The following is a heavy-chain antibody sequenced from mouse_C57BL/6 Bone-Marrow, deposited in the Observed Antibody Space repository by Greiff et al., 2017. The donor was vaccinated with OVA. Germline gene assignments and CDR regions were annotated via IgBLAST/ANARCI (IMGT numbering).Heavy chain of an antibody. V-gene: IGHV1-56*01. CDR1: GYTFTSHW. J-gene: IGHJ1*03. CDR2: IFPGSGST. Sequence: VQLQQSGPELVRPGASVKISCKAPGYTFTSHWMQWVRQRPGQGLEWIGEIFPGSGSTYYTAKFKGKATLTVDTSSSTAYMQLSSLTSEDSAVYFCARTYYSKRYFDVWGTGTTVTVSS. D-gene: IGHD2-5*01. CDR3: ARTYYSKRYFDV.